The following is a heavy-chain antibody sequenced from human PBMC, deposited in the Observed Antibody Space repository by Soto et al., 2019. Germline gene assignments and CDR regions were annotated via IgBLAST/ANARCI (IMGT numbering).Heavy chain of an antibody. Sequence: GGSLRLSCAASGFTFSSYSMNWVRQAPGKGLEWVSSISSSSSYIYYADSVKGRFTISRDNAKNSLYLQMNSLRAEDTAVYYCARDYAIAAAGYYYYYGMDVRGQGTTVTVSS. CDR3: ARDYAIAAAGYYYYYGMDV. CDR1: GFTFSSYS. J-gene: IGHJ6*02. D-gene: IGHD6-13*01. V-gene: IGHV3-21*01. CDR2: ISSSSSYI.